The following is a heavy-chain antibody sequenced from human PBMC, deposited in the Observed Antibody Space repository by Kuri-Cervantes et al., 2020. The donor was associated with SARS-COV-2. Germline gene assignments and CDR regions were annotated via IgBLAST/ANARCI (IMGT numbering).Heavy chain of an antibody. J-gene: IGHJ5*02. D-gene: IGHD3/OR15-3a*01. V-gene: IGHV4-34*01. CDR2: INHSGST. CDR1: GGSFSGYY. Sequence: SQTLSLTCAVYGGSFSGYYWSWIRQPPGKGLEWIGEINHSGSTNYNPSLKSRVTISVDTSKNQFSLKLSSVTAADTAVYYCARENSDFMTWFDPWGQGTLVTVSS. CDR3: ARENSDFMTWFDP.